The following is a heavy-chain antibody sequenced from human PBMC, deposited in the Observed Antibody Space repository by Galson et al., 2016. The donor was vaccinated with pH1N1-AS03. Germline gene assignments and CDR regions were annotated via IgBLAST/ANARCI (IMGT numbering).Heavy chain of an antibody. CDR1: GGSMTCPDW. CDR2: VHYSGTT. D-gene: IGHD3-16*02. Sequence: SETLSLTCAVSGGSMTCPDWWTWVRQPPGKGLEWIGEVHYSGTTSYNPSLNSRVTMSIGKSNNQFSLNLGSVTAADTAVYFCASAGYHTPGYHYWGQGALVTVSS. V-gene: IGHV4-4*02. J-gene: IGHJ4*02. CDR3: ASAGYHTPGYHY.